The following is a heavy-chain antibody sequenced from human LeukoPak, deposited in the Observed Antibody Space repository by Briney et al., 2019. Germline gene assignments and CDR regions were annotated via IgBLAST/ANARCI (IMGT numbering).Heavy chain of an antibody. V-gene: IGHV3-15*01. D-gene: IGHD6-13*01. CDR3: TTAPRPSIAAAGREAY. J-gene: IGHJ4*02. Sequence: GGSLRLSCAASGLTFSNAWMTWVRQAPGRGLESIGLIKSKTDGGTTHYAAPVTGRFTISRDDSKNTLYLQMNSLKTEDTAVYYCTTAPRPSIAAAGREAYWGQGTLVTVSS. CDR1: GLTFSNAW. CDR2: IKSKTDGGTT.